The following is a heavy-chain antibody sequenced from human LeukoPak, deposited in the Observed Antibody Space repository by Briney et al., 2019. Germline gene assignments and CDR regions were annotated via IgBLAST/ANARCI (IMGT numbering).Heavy chain of an antibody. Sequence: PGGSLRLSCAASGFTFSSYAMSWVRQAPGKGLEWVSAISGSGGSTYYADSVKGRFTISRDNSKNTLYLQMNSLRAEDTAVYYCAKDRSPLGYYYDSSGTLDYWGQGTLVTVSS. J-gene: IGHJ4*02. V-gene: IGHV3-23*01. CDR1: GFTFSSYA. CDR3: AKDRSPLGYYYDSSGTLDY. CDR2: ISGSGGST. D-gene: IGHD3-22*01.